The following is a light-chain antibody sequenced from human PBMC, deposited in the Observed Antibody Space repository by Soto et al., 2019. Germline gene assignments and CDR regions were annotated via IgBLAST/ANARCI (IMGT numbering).Light chain of an antibody. V-gene: IGKV3-20*01. CDR2: GAS. CDR1: QSINSD. Sequence: EIVMTQSPATLSVSPGETTRLSCRASQSINSDVAWYQQKVGQTPRLLIHGASTRATGIPDRFSGSGSGTDFTLTISRLEPEDFAVYYCQQYGSSPPITFGQGTRLEIK. J-gene: IGKJ5*01. CDR3: QQYGSSPPIT.